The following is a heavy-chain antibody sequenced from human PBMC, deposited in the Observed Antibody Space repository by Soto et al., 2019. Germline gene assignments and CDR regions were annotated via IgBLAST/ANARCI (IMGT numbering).Heavy chain of an antibody. CDR3: AKDLRSGSEDSSSSSIHMDV. Sequence: QVQLVQSGAEVKKPGSSVKVSCKASGGTFSSYAISWVRQAPGQGLEWMGGIIPIFGTANYAQKFQGRVTITADESTSTAYMELSSLRSEDTAVYYCAKDLRSGSEDSSSSSIHMDVWGQGTTVTVSS. D-gene: IGHD6-6*01. CDR2: IIPIFGTA. J-gene: IGHJ6*02. V-gene: IGHV1-69*01. CDR1: GGTFSSYA.